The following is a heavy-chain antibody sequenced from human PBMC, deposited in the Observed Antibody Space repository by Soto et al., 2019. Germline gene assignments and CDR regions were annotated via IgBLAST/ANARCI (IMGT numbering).Heavy chain of an antibody. V-gene: IGHV4-30-2*01. CDR3: ARTSYDIWTGRLDAFDI. CDR2: ISHGGNT. J-gene: IGHJ3*02. D-gene: IGHD3-9*01. Sequence: PSETLSLTCAVSGGSINNGGYSWSWLRQPPGKGLEWIGYISHGGNTYYNPSLRSRVIMSIDKSKNHFSLGLKSVTAADTATYYCARTSYDIWTGRLDAFDIWGQGTMVTVSS. CDR1: GGSINNGGYS.